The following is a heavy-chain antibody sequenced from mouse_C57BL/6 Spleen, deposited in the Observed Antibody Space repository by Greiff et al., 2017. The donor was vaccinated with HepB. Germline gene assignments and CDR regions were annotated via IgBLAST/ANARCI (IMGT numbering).Heavy chain of an antibody. J-gene: IGHJ2*01. D-gene: IGHD4-1*01. Sequence: DVQLQESGPELVKPGASVKISCKASGYTFTDYYMNWVKQSHGKSLEWIGDINPNNGGTSYNQKFKGKATLTVDKSSSTAYMELRSLTSEDSAVYYCARNWEGHYFDYWGQGTTLTVSS. CDR1: GYTFTDYY. V-gene: IGHV1-26*01. CDR2: INPNNGGT. CDR3: ARNWEGHYFDY.